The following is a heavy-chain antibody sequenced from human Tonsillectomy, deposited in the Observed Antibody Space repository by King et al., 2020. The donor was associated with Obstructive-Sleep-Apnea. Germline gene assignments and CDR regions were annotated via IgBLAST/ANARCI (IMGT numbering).Heavy chain of an antibody. CDR1: GFTFRTQS. J-gene: IGHJ2*01. CDR3: AGLVDDYGDYVNWYFDL. Sequence: VQLVESGGGLVQPGGSLRLSCVASGFTFRTQSMTWVRQAPGKGLEGVSYISRDSSTIYYADSVKGRFTISRDNAKNSLYLQMSSLRAADTAVYYCAGLVDDYGDYVNWYFDLWGRGTLVTVSS. D-gene: IGHD4-17*01. V-gene: IGHV3-48*01. CDR2: ISRDSSTI.